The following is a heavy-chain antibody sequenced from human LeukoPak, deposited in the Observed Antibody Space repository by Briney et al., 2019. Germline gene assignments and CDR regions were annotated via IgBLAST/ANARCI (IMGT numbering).Heavy chain of an antibody. D-gene: IGHD3-22*01. V-gene: IGHV1-58*01. J-gene: IGHJ3*02. CDR2: IVVGSGNT. Sequence: SEKVSCKASGFTFTSSAVQWVRQARGQRLEWIGWIVVGSGNTNYAQKFQERVTITRDMSTSTAYMELSSLRSEDTAVYYCAAGPITMIVVVIPDAFDIWGQGTMVTVSS. CDR3: AAGPITMIVVVIPDAFDI. CDR1: GFTFTSSA.